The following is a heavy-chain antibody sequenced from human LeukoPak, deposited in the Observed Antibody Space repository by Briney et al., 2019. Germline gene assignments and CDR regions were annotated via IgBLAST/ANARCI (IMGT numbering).Heavy chain of an antibody. J-gene: IGHJ4*02. Sequence: SETLSLTCTVSGGSISSSSYYWGWIRQPPGKGLEWIGSIYYSGSTYYNPSLKSRVTISVDTSKNQFSLKLSSVTAADTAVYYCARVGPFYSSGWYTVDYWGQGTLVTVSS. CDR3: ARVGPFYSSGWYTVDY. D-gene: IGHD6-19*01. V-gene: IGHV4-39*07. CDR2: IYYSGST. CDR1: GGSISSSSYY.